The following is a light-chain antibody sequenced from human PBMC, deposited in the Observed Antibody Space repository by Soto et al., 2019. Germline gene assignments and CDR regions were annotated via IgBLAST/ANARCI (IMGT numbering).Light chain of an antibody. V-gene: IGLV2-14*01. CDR2: DVS. J-gene: IGLJ1*01. CDR1: SSDVGGYNY. CDR3: SSYTISSSPYV. Sequence: QSVLTQPASVSGSPGQSITISCTGTSSDVGGYNYVSWYQQHPGKAPKLMIYDVSNRPSGVSTRFSGSKSGNTASLTISGLQAEDEADYYCSSYTISSSPYVFVTGTKVTVL.